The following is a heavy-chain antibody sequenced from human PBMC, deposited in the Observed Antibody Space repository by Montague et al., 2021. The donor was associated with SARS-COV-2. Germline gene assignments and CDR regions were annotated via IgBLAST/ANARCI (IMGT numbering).Heavy chain of an antibody. CDR3: AKVAGSHDTFDI. D-gene: IGHD6-19*01. Sequence: SETLSLTCTVSGYSISTGYYWGWIRQPPGKGLEWIGTIYHSGSTYFNPSLESRVTILVDTSKNQFSLNLSSVTAADTAVYYCAKVAGSHDTFDIWGRGTMVTVSS. J-gene: IGHJ3*02. CDR2: IYHSGST. V-gene: IGHV4-38-2*02. CDR1: GYSISTGYY.